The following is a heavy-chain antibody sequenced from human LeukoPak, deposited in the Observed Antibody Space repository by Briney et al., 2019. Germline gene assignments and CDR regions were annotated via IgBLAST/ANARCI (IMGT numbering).Heavy chain of an antibody. CDR2: INPNSGGT. V-gene: IGHV1-2*02. J-gene: IGHJ4*02. D-gene: IGHD3-22*01. CDR1: GYTFTGYY. CDR3: ARDKIPYYYDSSAPRAFDY. Sequence: ASVKVSCKASGYTFTGYYMHWVRQAPGQGLEWMGWINPNSGGTNYAQKFQGRVTMTRDTSISTAHMELSRLRSDDTAVYYCARDKIPYYYDSSAPRAFDYWGQGTLVTVSS.